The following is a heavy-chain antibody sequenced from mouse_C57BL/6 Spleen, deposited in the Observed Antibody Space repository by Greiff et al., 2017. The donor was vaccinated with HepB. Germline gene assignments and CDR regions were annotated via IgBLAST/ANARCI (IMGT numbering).Heavy chain of an antibody. V-gene: IGHV10-1*01. D-gene: IGHD2-3*01. Sequence: EVKLMESGGGLVQPKGSLKLSCAASGFSFNTYAMNWVRQAPGKGLEWVARIRSKSNNYATYYADSVKDRFTISRDDSESMLYLQMNNLKTEDTAMYYCVRHEGGLLRGYFDVWGTGTTVTVSS. CDR3: VRHEGGLLRGYFDV. J-gene: IGHJ1*03. CDR2: IRSKSNNYAT. CDR1: GFSFNTYA.